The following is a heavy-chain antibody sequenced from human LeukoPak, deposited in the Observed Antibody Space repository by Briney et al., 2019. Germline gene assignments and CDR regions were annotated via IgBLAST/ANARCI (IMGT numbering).Heavy chain of an antibody. CDR1: GGSFIGYY. D-gene: IGHD5-18*01. V-gene: IGHV4-34*01. CDR2: INHSGST. Sequence: SETLSLTCAVYGGSFIGYYWSWIRQPPGKGLEWIGEINHSGSTNYNPSLKSRVTISVDTSKNQFSLKLSSVTAADTAVYYCARAVLKIRKYSYGYEDYWGQGTLVTVSS. CDR3: ARAVLKIRKYSYGYEDY. J-gene: IGHJ4*02.